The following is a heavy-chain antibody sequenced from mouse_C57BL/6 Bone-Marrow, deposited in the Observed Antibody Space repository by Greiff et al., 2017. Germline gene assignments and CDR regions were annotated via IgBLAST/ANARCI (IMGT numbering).Heavy chain of an antibody. V-gene: IGHV5-6*01. CDR1: GFTFSSYG. Sequence: EVQVVESGGDLVKPGGSLKLSCAASGFTFSSYGMSWVRQTPDKRLEWVATISSGGSYTYYPDSVKGRFTISRDNAKNTLYLQMSSLKSEDTAMYYCARLFITTVVEAWYFDVWGTGTTVTVSS. CDR2: ISSGGSYT. J-gene: IGHJ1*03. CDR3: ARLFITTVVEAWYFDV. D-gene: IGHD1-1*01.